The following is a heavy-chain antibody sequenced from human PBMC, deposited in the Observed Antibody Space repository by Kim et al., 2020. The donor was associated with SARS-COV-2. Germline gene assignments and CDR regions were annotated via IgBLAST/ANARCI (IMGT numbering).Heavy chain of an antibody. D-gene: IGHD3-3*01. CDR3: ARCYPVFGLLIGTALFDY. CDR1: GFTFNAYP. J-gene: IGHJ4*02. Sequence: GGSLRLSCAAAGFTFNAYPMHWVRQAPGKGLEWVAVISYDGSIEYYADSVKGRFTISRDNSKNTMYLQMNSLRAEDTAVYYCARCYPVFGLLIGTALFDYWGPGTLVTVSS. V-gene: IGHV3-30-3*01. CDR2: ISYDGSIE.